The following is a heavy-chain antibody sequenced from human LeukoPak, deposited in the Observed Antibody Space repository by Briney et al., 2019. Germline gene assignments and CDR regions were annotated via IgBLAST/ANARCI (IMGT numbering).Heavy chain of an antibody. CDR1: GYTFTGYY. D-gene: IGHD3-22*01. Sequence: GASVKVSCKASGYTFTGYYMHWVRQAPGQGLEWMGGISVYNGNIHYAQKFQGRVTMTTDTSTSTAYMEVRSLTSDDTAVYYCARELYGFTSGYFSDWGQGTLVTVSS. CDR3: ARELYGFTSGYFSD. J-gene: IGHJ4*02. V-gene: IGHV1-18*04. CDR2: ISVYNGNI.